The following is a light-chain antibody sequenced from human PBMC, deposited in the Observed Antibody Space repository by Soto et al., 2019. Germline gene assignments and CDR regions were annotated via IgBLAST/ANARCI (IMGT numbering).Light chain of an antibody. Sequence: QSVLTQPPSVSGAPGQRVTISCTGSSSNIGAGYDGHWYQQLPGTAPKLLIYGNSNRPSGVPDRFSGSKSGTSASLAITGLEVEDGADYLWQPYVRSLRGWVFGGGTKLTAL. CDR2: GNS. CDR3: QPYVRSLRGWV. CDR1: SSNIGAGYD. J-gene: IGLJ3*02. V-gene: IGLV1-40*01.